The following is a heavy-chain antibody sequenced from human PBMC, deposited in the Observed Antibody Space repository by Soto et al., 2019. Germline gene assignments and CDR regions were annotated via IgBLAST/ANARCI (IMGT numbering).Heavy chain of an antibody. CDR2: ISWNSENI. J-gene: IGHJ3*01. Sequence: EVQLVESGGDLVQSGRSLRLSCAASGFTFEDYPMHWVRQPPGKGLEWVSGISWNSENIGYADSVKGHFTISRDNAKKYLYVEMCGLIAEVTVLYFCVRDCLTAIFGHVYDGVKVWGRGTMVTFSS. CDR1: GFTFEDYP. D-gene: IGHD2-21*01. V-gene: IGHV3-9*01. CDR3: VRDCLTAIFGHVYDGVKV.